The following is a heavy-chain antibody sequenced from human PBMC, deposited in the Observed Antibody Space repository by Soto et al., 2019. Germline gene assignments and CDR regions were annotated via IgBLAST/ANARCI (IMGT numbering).Heavy chain of an antibody. CDR3: ARARGVVVAATHYYYGMDV. CDR1: GGSFSGYY. CDR2: INHSGST. V-gene: IGHV4-34*01. D-gene: IGHD2-15*01. J-gene: IGHJ6*02. Sequence: SETLSLTCAVYGGSFSGYYWSWIRQPPGKGLEWIGEINHSGSTNYNPSLKSRVTISVDTSKNQFSLKLNSVTAADTAVYYCARARGVVVAATHYYYGMDVWGQGTTVTVS.